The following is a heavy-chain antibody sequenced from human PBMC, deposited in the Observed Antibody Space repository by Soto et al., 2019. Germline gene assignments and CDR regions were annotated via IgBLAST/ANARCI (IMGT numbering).Heavy chain of an antibody. CDR1: GDTFTDYY. J-gene: IGHJ4*02. D-gene: IGHD2-21*02. V-gene: IGHV1-46*01. CDR2: VNPSGGHT. CDR3: ARGGHVVVVTAALDY. Sequence: QVQLMQSGAEVKKPGASVKVSCKASGDTFTDYYIHWVRQAPGQGLEWMGTVNPSGGHTTYAQHFLGRVTXTGXTSTSTLYMELTSLTSDDPAIYYCARGGHVVVVTAALDYWGQGTLVTVSS.